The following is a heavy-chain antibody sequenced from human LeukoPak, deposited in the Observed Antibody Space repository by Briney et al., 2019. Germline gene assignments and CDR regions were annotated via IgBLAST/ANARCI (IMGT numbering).Heavy chain of an antibody. Sequence: SETLSLTCAVYGGSFSGYYWRWIRQPPGKGLEWIGEINHSGSTSYNSSLKSRVTISVDTSKNQFSLKLSSVTAADTAVYYCARGYTGYYYYYGTDVWGQGTTVAVS. J-gene: IGHJ6*02. V-gene: IGHV4-34*01. CDR2: INHSGST. CDR3: ARGYTGYYYYYGTDV. D-gene: IGHD1-1*01. CDR1: GGSFSGYY.